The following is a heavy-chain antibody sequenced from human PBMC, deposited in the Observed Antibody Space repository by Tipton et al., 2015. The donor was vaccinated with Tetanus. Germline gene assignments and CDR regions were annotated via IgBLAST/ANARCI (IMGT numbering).Heavy chain of an antibody. CDR1: GFTFSSYD. CDR3: ARVSVYCSSTSCSDAFDI. J-gene: IGHJ3*02. Sequence: SLRLSCAASGFTFSSYDMHWVRQATGKGLEWVSAIGTAGDTYYPGSVKGRFTISRENAKNSLYLQMNSLRAGDTAVYYCARVSVYCSSTSCSDAFDIWGQGTMVTVSS. V-gene: IGHV3-13*01. D-gene: IGHD2-2*01. CDR2: IGTAGDT.